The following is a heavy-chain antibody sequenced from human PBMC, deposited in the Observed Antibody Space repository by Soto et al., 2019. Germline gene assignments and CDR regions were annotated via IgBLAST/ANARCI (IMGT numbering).Heavy chain of an antibody. CDR1: GGSLSSGGYY. CDR3: ASGLWYFDL. Sequence: QVQLQESGPGLVKPSQTLSLTCTVSGGSLSSGGYYWSWIRQHPEKGLEWIGCIFYSGNTAYNPSLKSRIFISVATSKDQFSLKLTSVTAADTAVYYCASGLWYFDLWGRGTLVTVSS. V-gene: IGHV4-31*03. CDR2: IFYSGNT. J-gene: IGHJ2*01.